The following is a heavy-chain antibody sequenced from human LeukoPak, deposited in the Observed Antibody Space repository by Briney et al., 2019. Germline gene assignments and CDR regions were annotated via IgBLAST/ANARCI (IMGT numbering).Heavy chain of an antibody. CDR3: ARESGAFCPFGF. D-gene: IGHD1-26*01. J-gene: IGHJ4*02. CDR1: GGSIRTTNW. V-gene: IGHV4-4*02. Sequence: SGTLSLTCAVSGGSIRTTNWWSGVRQPPGKGLEGIGEVHLSGASNYNPSLKRGVSISIDNSKSQVSLKLTSVAAADTAIYYCARESGAFCPFGFWGQGTLVTVSS. CDR2: VHLSGAS.